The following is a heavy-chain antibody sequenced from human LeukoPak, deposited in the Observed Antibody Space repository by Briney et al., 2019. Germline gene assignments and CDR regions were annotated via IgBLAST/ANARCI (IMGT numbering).Heavy chain of an antibody. CDR2: IYYSGDT. CDR1: RGSISGYS. V-gene: IGHV4-59*01. Sequence: SETLSLTCTVSRGSISGYSWSWIRQSPGGGLEWIGYIYYSGDTAYNPSLRRRVTLSVDTSKNQFSLQLRSVTTADTAVYYCVRGPYGASISKWFDPWGQGTQVIVSS. J-gene: IGHJ5*02. D-gene: IGHD4/OR15-4a*01. CDR3: VRGPYGASISKWFDP.